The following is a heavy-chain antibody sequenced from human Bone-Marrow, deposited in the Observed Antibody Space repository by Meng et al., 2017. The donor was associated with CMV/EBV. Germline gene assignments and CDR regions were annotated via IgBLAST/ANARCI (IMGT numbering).Heavy chain of an antibody. J-gene: IGHJ6*02. Sequence: ASVKVSCKASGYTFTGYYMHWVRQAPGQGLEWMGWINPNSGGTNYAQKFQGRVTMTRDTSISTAYMELSRLRSDDTAVYYCARDLGWNYVLYYYGMDVWGQGTTVTVSS. D-gene: IGHD1-7*01. CDR3: ARDLGWNYVLYYYGMDV. CDR1: GYTFTGYY. CDR2: INPNSGGT. V-gene: IGHV1-2*02.